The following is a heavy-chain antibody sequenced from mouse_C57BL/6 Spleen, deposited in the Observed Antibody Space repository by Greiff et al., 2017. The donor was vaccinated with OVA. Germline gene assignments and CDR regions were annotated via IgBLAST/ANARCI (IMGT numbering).Heavy chain of an antibody. CDR3: ARRATTVVAHFDY. J-gene: IGHJ2*01. Sequence: VQLQQSGAELVKPGASVKISCKASGYAFSSYWMNWVKQRPGKGLEWIGQIYPGDGDTNYNGKFKGKATLTADKSSSTAYMQLSSLTSEDSAVYFCARRATTVVAHFDYWGQGTTLTVSS. D-gene: IGHD1-1*01. CDR1: GYAFSSYW. V-gene: IGHV1-80*01. CDR2: IYPGDGDT.